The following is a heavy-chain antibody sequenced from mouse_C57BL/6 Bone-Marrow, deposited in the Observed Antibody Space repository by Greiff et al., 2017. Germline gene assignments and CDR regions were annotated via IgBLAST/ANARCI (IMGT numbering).Heavy chain of an antibody. J-gene: IGHJ1*03. V-gene: IGHV5-16*01. CDR3: ARDGNWDGDRYFDF. Sequence: EVQVVESEGGLVQPGSSMKLSCTASGFTFSDYYMAWVRQVPEKGLEWVANINYDGSSTYYLDSLKSRFIISRDNAKNILYLQMSSLKSEDTATYYCARDGNWDGDRYFDFWGTGTTVTVSS. CDR1: GFTFSDYY. D-gene: IGHD4-1*01. CDR2: INYDGSST.